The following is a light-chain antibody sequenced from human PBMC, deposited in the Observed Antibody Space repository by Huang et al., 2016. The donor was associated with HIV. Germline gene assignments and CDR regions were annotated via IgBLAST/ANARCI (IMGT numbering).Light chain of an antibody. Sequence: EIVMTQSPATLSVSPGERATLSCRASQSVSSNLAGYQQKPGQAPRLLIYGASARATGVAARFSGSGSGTEFTLSINSLRSEDFAVYYCQQYNDWPQTFGGGTKVEIK. CDR3: QQYNDWPQT. J-gene: IGKJ4*01. CDR2: GAS. V-gene: IGKV3-15*01. CDR1: QSVSSN.